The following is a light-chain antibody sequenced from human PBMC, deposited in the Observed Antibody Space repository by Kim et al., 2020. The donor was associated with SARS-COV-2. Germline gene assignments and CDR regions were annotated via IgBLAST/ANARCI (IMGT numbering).Light chain of an antibody. V-gene: IGLV3-1*01. Sequence: SVSQGQTASIACSGDKLGDKYACWYQQKPGQSPVLVIYQDSKRPSGIPARFSGSNSGNTATLTISGTQAMDEADYYCQAWDSGGVVFGGGTQLTVL. J-gene: IGLJ2*01. CDR3: QAWDSGGVV. CDR2: QDS. CDR1: KLGDKY.